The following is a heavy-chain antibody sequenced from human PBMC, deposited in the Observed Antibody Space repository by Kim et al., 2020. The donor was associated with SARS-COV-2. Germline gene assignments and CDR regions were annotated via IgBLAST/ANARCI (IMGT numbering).Heavy chain of an antibody. V-gene: IGHV4-39*01. CDR1: GGSISSSSYY. D-gene: IGHD6-13*01. J-gene: IGHJ4*02. Sequence: SETLSLTCTVSGGSISSSSYYWGWIRQPPGKGLEWIGSIYYSGSTYYNPSLKSRVTISVDTSKNQFSLKLSSVTAADTAVYYCARLDRSLVPRLALDYWGQGTLVTVSS. CDR3: ARLDRSLVPRLALDY. CDR2: IYYSGST.